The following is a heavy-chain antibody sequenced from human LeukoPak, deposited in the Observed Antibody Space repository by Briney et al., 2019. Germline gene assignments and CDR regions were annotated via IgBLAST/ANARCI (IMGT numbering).Heavy chain of an antibody. CDR3: ARGGEWLRYYYYYGMDV. D-gene: IGHD5-12*01. Sequence: SEILSLTCTVSGGSISSYYWSWIRQPPGKGLEWIGYIYYSGSTNYNPSLKSRVTISVDTSKNQFSLKLSSVTAADTAVYYCARGGEWLRYYYYYGMDVWGQGTTVTVSS. CDR1: GGSISSYY. CDR2: IYYSGST. V-gene: IGHV4-59*01. J-gene: IGHJ6*02.